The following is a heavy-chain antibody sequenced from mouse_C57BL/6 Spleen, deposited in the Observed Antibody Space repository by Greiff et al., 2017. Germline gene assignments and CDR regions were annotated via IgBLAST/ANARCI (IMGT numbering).Heavy chain of an antibody. V-gene: IGHV6-3*01. CDR2: IRLKSDNYAT. CDR3: TYDGYQAWFAY. Sequence: EVKLLESGGGLVQPGGSMKLSCVASGFTFSNYWMNWVRQSPEKGLEWVAQIRLKSDNYATHYAESVKGRFNISRDDSKSSVYLQMNNLRAEDTGIYYCTYDGYQAWFAYWGQGTLVTVSA. D-gene: IGHD2-3*01. J-gene: IGHJ3*01. CDR1: GFTFSNYW.